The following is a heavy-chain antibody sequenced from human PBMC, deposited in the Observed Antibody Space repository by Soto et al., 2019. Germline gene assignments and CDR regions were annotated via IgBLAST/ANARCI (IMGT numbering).Heavy chain of an antibody. D-gene: IGHD2-21*02. CDR2: IYYSGRT. V-gene: IGHV4-39*01. CDR3: ARQRTTVVTQAYFDH. CDR1: GESISSSSYY. Sequence: SETLSLTCIVSGESISSSSYYWGWIRQPPGEGLEWIGSIYYSGRTYYNPSFKSRVTISIDTSKNQFSLKLSSVTATDTAVYYCARQRTTVVTQAYFDHWGQGALVTVSS. J-gene: IGHJ4*02.